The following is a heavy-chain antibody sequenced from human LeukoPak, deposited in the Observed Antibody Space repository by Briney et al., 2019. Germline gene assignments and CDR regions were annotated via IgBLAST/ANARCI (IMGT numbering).Heavy chain of an antibody. CDR2: IWYDGSNK. Sequence: PGGSLRLSCAASGFTFRSYGTQWVRQAPGKGLECVAIIWYDGSNKYYSDSVKGRFTISRDNSKNTLYLQMNSLRAEDTAVYYCARVAGHDIRGLITYYFDDWGQGTLVTVSS. V-gene: IGHV3-33*01. CDR1: GFTFRSYG. J-gene: IGHJ4*02. CDR3: ARVAGHDIRGLITYYFDD. D-gene: IGHD3-10*01.